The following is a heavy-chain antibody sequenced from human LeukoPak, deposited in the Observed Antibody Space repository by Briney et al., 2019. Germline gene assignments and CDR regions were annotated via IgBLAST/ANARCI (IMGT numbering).Heavy chain of an antibody. CDR3: ARYKAARYTRITYDY. CDR2: MNPNSGNT. CDR1: GYTFTSYD. V-gene: IGHV1-8*03. J-gene: IGHJ4*02. D-gene: IGHD6-6*01. Sequence: ASVRVSFKASGYTFTSYDINWVRQATGQGLEWMGWMNPNSGNTGYAQKFQGRVTITRNTSISTAYMELSSLRSEDTAVYYCARYKAARYTRITYDYWGQGTLVTVSS.